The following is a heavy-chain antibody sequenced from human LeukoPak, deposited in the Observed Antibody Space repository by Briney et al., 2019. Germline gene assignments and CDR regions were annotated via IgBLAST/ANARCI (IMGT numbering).Heavy chain of an antibody. J-gene: IGHJ4*02. Sequence: ASVKVSCKASGGTFSSYAISWVRQAPGQGLEWMGRIIPIFGTANYAQKFQGRVTITTDESTSTAYMELSSLRSEDTAVYYCARGLVSMYPYYFDYWGQGTLVTVSS. V-gene: IGHV1-69*05. D-gene: IGHD2/OR15-2a*01. CDR1: GGTFSSYA. CDR2: IIPIFGTA. CDR3: ARGLVSMYPYYFDY.